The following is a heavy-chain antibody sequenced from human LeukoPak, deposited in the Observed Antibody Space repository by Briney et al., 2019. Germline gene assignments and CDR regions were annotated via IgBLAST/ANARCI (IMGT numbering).Heavy chain of an antibody. Sequence: GGSLRLSCAASGFIVSSNYMSWVRQAPGKGLGWVSVIYSNGNTYYADSVKGRFTISRDNSKKTLYLQMNSLRAEDTAVYYCVRSDNWNYLFDYWGRGTLVTVSS. V-gene: IGHV3-53*01. J-gene: IGHJ4*02. CDR1: GFIVSSNY. CDR2: IYSNGNT. CDR3: VRSDNWNYLFDY. D-gene: IGHD1-7*01.